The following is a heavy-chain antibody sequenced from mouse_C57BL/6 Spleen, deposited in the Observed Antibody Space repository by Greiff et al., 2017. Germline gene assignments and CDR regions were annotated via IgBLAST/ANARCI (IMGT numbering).Heavy chain of an antibody. J-gene: IGHJ3*01. CDR3: ARPLIYYGKAWFAY. CDR1: GFTFSSYT. V-gene: IGHV5-9*01. CDR2: ISGGGGNT. Sequence: EVKLVESGGGLVKPGGSLKLSCAASGFTFSSYTMSWVRQTPEKRLEWVATISGGGGNTYYPDSVKGRFTISRDNAKNTLYLQMSSLRSEDTALYYCARPLIYYGKAWFAYWGQGTLVTVSA. D-gene: IGHD2-1*01.